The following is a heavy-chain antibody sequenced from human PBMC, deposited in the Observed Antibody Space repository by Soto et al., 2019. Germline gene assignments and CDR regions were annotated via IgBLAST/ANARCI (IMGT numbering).Heavy chain of an antibody. V-gene: IGHV1-46*01. CDR1: GYTFTSNQ. CDR3: ARDGPPTTTVVGPVYTMDV. J-gene: IGHJ6*02. Sequence: QMQLVQSGAEVKKPGASVKVSCQASGYTFTSNQMHWVRQAPGQGLEWMGMINPSGGRTTYAQRFQGRVMMTRDTSTSTLYMELSSLRSEDTAMYYCARDGPPTTTVVGPVYTMDVWGQGTTVTVS. D-gene: IGHD2-15*01. CDR2: INPSGGRT.